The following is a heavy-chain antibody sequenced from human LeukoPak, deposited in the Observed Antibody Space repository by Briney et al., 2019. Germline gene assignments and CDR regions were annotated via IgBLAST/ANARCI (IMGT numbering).Heavy chain of an antibody. CDR1: GFTFSSYG. Sequence: AGSLRLSCAASGFTFSSYGMQRLRQAPGQGLVWGAVISYDGSNKYYADSGKGRFTISRDNSKNTLYLQMNSLRAEDTAVYYCAKDHCGGDCYLFDYWGQGTLVTVSS. V-gene: IGHV3-30*18. D-gene: IGHD2-21*02. CDR3: AKDHCGGDCYLFDY. CDR2: ISYDGSNK. J-gene: IGHJ4*02.